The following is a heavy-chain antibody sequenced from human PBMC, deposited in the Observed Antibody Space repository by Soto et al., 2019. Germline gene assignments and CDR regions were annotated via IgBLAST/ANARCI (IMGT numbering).Heavy chain of an antibody. Sequence: GGSLRLSCAASGFTFSGSAMHWVRQASGKGLEWVGRIRSKANSYATAYAASVKGRFTISRDDSKNTAYLQMNSLKTEDTAVYYCTRRTSGLKLGIAFDYWGQGTLVTVSS. CDR2: IRSKANSYAT. D-gene: IGHD7-27*01. J-gene: IGHJ4*02. CDR1: GFTFSGSA. V-gene: IGHV3-73*01. CDR3: TRRTSGLKLGIAFDY.